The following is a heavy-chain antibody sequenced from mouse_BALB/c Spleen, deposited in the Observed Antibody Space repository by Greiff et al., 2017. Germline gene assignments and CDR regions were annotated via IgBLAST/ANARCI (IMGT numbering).Heavy chain of an antibody. CDR2: ISSGISTI. V-gene: IGHV5-17*02. Sequence: EVHLVEPGGGLVQPGGSRKLPCAASGFTFSSFGIHWVRQAPEKGLEWVAYISSGISTIYYADTVKGRFTISRDNPKNTLFLQMTSLRSEDTAMYYCARYGNYAMDYWGQGTSVTVSS. CDR3: ARYGNYAMDY. J-gene: IGHJ4*01. CDR1: GFTFSSFG. D-gene: IGHD2-1*01.